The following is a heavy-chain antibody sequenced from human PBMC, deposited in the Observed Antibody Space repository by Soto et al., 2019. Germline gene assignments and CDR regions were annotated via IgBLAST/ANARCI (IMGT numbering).Heavy chain of an antibody. J-gene: IGHJ3*02. D-gene: IGHD3-3*01. Sequence: SETLSLTCTVSGGSISSYYWSWIRQPPGKGLVWIGYISYSGSTNYNPSLKSRVTISVDTSKNQFSLKLSSVTAADTAVYYCASSSPHYDFWSGYSFWDAFDIWGQGTMVTVSS. V-gene: IGHV4-59*01. CDR2: ISYSGST. CDR3: ASSSPHYDFWSGYSFWDAFDI. CDR1: GGSISSYY.